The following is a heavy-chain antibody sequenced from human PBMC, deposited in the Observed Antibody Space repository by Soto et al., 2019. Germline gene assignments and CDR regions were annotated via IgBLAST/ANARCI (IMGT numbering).Heavy chain of an antibody. Sequence: PGGSLRLSCVVSGLTFSNAWMSWVRQAPGKGLEWVGRIKSKSEGETTDYAAPVKGRFTISRHDSNSTLYLQMNSLKTEDTAVYYCNILRWALDHWGQXTVVTVSS. CDR2: IKSKSEGETT. V-gene: IGHV3-15*01. CDR3: NILRWALDH. J-gene: IGHJ4*02. D-gene: IGHD4-17*01. CDR1: GLTFSNAW.